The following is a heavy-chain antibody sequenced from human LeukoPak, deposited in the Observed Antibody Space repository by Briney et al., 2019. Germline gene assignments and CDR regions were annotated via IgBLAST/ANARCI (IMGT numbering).Heavy chain of an antibody. Sequence: GGSLRLSCVASGFTFTSYGMSWVRQAPGKRLEWVSGISGSGDATYYADSVKGRFTFSRDNSKNTLYLQMNSLRAEETAVYYCAKLRGLSSSSENNWFDPWGQGTLVTVSS. J-gene: IGHJ5*02. CDR3: AKLRGLSSSSENNWFDP. CDR2: ISGSGDAT. CDR1: GFTFTSYG. D-gene: IGHD6-6*01. V-gene: IGHV3-23*01.